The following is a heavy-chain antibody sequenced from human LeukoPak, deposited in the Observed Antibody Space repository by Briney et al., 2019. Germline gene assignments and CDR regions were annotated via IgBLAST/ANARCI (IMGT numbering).Heavy chain of an antibody. CDR2: IYRGGST. D-gene: IGHD2-2*01. Sequence: GGSLRLSCAASGFTVSSNYMSWVRQAPGKGLEWVSVIYRGGSTYYADSVKGRFTISRDNSKNTLYLQMNSLRAEDTAVYYCARDPPPLSPSQYQLPLDYWGQGTLVTVSP. CDR1: GFTVSSNY. J-gene: IGHJ4*02. CDR3: ARDPPPLSPSQYQLPLDY. V-gene: IGHV3-66*01.